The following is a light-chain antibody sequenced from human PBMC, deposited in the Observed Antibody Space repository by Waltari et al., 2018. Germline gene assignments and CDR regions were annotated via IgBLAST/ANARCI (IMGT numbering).Light chain of an antibody. CDR2: CAS. Sequence: CRASQTISGSWLTWYQQKPGQAPRLLIYCASSRATAIPDRFSGSGSGTDFTLTISRLEPEDFAVYYCQQYDGSSVTFGGGTKVEIK. J-gene: IGKJ4*01. CDR3: QQYDGSSVT. V-gene: IGKV3-20*01. CDR1: QTISGSW.